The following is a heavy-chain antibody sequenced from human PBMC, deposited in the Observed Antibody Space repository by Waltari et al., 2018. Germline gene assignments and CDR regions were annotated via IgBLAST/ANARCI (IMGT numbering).Heavy chain of an antibody. CDR2: IYYSGST. Sequence: QLQLQESGPGLVKPSETLSLTCTVSGGSISSSSYYWGWIRQPPGKGLEWIGSIYYSGSTYYNPSLKSRVTISVDTAKNQFSRRLSSVTAADTAVYYCARDGPYYDPWGQGTLVTVSS. CDR1: GGSISSSSYY. CDR3: ARDGPYYDP. D-gene: IGHD2-21*01. J-gene: IGHJ5*02. V-gene: IGHV4-39*07.